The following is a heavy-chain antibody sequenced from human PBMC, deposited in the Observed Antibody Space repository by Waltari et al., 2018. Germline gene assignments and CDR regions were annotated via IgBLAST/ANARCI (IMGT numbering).Heavy chain of an antibody. V-gene: IGHV3-23*01. CDR1: GFSFNNNG. CDR2: ISDNGDKT. D-gene: IGHD3-10*01. Sequence: EEQLLESGGGVVQPGGSLRLSCAASGFSFNNNGMTWVRQAPGKGLEWVSTISDNGDKTIYADSVKGRFTISRDNSKNTLYLQMSSLRVEDTAVYYCTRHVVRGTNSFDPWGQGTLVTVSS. CDR3: TRHVVRGTNSFDP. J-gene: IGHJ5*02.